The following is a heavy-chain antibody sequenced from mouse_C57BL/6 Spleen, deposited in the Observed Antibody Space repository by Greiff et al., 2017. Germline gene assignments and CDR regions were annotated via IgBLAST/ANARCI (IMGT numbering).Heavy chain of an antibody. J-gene: IGHJ2*01. CDR2: IYPGDGDT. CDR1: GYAFSSYW. D-gene: IGHD2-5*01. Sequence: VQLVESGAELVKPGASVKISCKASGYAFSSYWMNWVKQRPGKGLEWIGQIYPGDGDTNYNGKFKGKATLTADKSSSTAYMQLSSLTSEDSAVYFCARPHYSKGYFDYWGQGTTLTVSS. V-gene: IGHV1-80*01. CDR3: ARPHYSKGYFDY.